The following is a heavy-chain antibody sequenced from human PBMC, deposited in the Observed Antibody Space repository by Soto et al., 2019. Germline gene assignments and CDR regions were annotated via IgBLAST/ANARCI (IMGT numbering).Heavy chain of an antibody. CDR1: GGTFSSYA. V-gene: IGHV1-69*12. Sequence: QVQLVQSGAEVKKPGSSVKVSCKASGGTFSSYAISWVRQPPGQGLEWMGGIIPIFGTANYAQKFQGRVTITADESTSTAYMELSSLRSEDTAVYYYARTIVLVPAARNYYYGMDVWGQGTTVTVSS. CDR2: IIPIFGTA. D-gene: IGHD2-2*01. J-gene: IGHJ6*02. CDR3: ARTIVLVPAARNYYYGMDV.